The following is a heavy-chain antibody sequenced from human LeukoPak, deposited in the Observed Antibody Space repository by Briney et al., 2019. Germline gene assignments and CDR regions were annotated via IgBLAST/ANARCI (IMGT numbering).Heavy chain of an antibody. J-gene: IGHJ3*02. CDR2: IYTSGST. CDR3: ARDLELVRYYDSSGCGVSAFDI. CDR1: GGSISSYY. Sequence: SETLSLTCTVSGGSISSYYWSWIRQPAGKGLEWIGRIYTSGSTNYNPSLKSRVTMSVDTSKNQFSLKLSSVTAADTAVYYCARDLELVRYYDSSGCGVSAFDIWGQGTMVTVSS. V-gene: IGHV4-4*07. D-gene: IGHD3-22*01.